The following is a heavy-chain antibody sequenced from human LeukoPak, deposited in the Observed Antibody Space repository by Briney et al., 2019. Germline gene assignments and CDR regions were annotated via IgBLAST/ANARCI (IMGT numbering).Heavy chain of an antibody. J-gene: IGHJ4*02. CDR2: ISYDGSYK. CDR3: AKRFASSSSWYAADY. Sequence: PGGSLRLSCSASGFTFTNAWMSWVRQAPGKGLEWVTVISYDGSYKFYADSVKGRFTISRDNSKNTLYLQMNSLRAEDTAVYYCAKRFASSSSWYAADYWGQGTLVTVSS. CDR1: GFTFTNAW. V-gene: IGHV3-30*18. D-gene: IGHD6-13*01.